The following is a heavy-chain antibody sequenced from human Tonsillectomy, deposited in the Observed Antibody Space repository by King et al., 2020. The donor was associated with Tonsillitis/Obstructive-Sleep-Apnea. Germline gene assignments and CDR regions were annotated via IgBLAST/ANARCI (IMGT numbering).Heavy chain of an antibody. V-gene: IGHV3-30*18. CDR2: ISYDGSNK. CDR1: GFTFSSYG. D-gene: IGHD2-8*01. J-gene: IGHJ5*02. CDR3: VKDRGAYCSNGVCFGFDP. Sequence: VQLVESGGGVVQPGKSLRLSCAASGFTFSSYGMDWVRQAPGKGLEWVAVISYDGSNKYYADSVKGRFTISRDNTKNTLYLQMNSLRVEDTAVYYCVKDRGAYCSNGVCFGFDPWGQGTLVTVS.